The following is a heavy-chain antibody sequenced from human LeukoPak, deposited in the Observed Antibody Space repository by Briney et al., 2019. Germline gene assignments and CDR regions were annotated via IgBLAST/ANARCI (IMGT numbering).Heavy chain of an antibody. Sequence: GGSLRLSCAASGFTFDDYAMPWVRQAPGKGLEWVSGISWNSGSIGYADSVKGRFTISRDNAKNSLHLQMNSLRAEDTALYYCAKDMRGSYYYFDYWGQGTLVTVSS. V-gene: IGHV3-9*01. J-gene: IGHJ4*02. D-gene: IGHD1-26*01. CDR3: AKDMRGSYYYFDY. CDR2: ISWNSGSI. CDR1: GFTFDDYA.